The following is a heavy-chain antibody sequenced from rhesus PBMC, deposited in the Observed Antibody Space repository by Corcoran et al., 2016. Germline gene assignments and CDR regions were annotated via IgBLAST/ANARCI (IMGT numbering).Heavy chain of an antibody. D-gene: IGHD3-16*01. V-gene: IGHV4-169*01. Sequence: QLQLQESGPGLVKPSETLSVTCAVSGGSISSSYWSWIRQAPGKGLEWIGYIYGRGSTTNYHPSIKSRVTLSVDTSKNQVSLKLSSVTAADTAVYYCVRGDYYSGSYYYWYFDIWGPGTPITISS. CDR3: VRGDYYSGSYYYWYFDI. CDR2: IYGRGSTT. CDR1: GGSISSSY. J-gene: IGHJ2*01.